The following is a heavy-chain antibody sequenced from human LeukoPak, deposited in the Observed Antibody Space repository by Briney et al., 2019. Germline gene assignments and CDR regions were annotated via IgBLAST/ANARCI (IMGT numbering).Heavy chain of an antibody. CDR2: ISSSSSTT. CDR1: GFTFSTFS. V-gene: IGHV3-48*04. Sequence: GGSLRLSCAASGFTFSTFSMNWVRQAPGKGPEWVSYISSSSSTTYYADSVKGRFTVSRDNAKNSLYLQMNSLRAEDTAVYYCVRRGLIVTEYLERWGQGTLVIVSS. CDR3: VRRGLIVTEYLER. J-gene: IGHJ1*01. D-gene: IGHD3-10*01.